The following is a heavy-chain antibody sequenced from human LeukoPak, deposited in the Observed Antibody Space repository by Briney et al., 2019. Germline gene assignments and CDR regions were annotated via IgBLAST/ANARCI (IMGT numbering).Heavy chain of an antibody. V-gene: IGHV4-59*01. CDR2: IYYSGGT. J-gene: IGHJ5*02. Sequence: PSETLSLTCTVSGGSISSYYWSWIRQPPGKGLEWIGYIYYSGGTNYNPPLKSRVTISVDTSKNQFSLKLSSVTAADTAVYYCARYSDNWSDPWGQGTLVTVSS. CDR1: GGSISSYY. CDR3: ARYSDNWSDP. D-gene: IGHD6-13*01.